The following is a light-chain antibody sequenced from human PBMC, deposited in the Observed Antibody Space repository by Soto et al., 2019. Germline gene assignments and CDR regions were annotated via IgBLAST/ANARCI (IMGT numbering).Light chain of an antibody. CDR2: GAS. V-gene: IGKV1-12*01. Sequence: DIQLTQSPSSVSSSVGDRVTITCRASQDIGTCLAWYQQKPGKAPKLLIYGASNLQSGVPSRFSGAGSGTDFNLTITRLEPEDFATYHCQQADSFPFTFGPGTKVDFK. J-gene: IGKJ3*01. CDR1: QDIGTC. CDR3: QQADSFPFT.